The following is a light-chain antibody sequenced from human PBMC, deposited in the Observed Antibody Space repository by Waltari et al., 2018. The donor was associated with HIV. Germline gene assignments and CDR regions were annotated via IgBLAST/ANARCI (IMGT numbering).Light chain of an antibody. CDR2: SAS. Sequence: DIVMTQSPATLSVSPGERATLSCRASQNIKSNLAWFQQLPGQAPRLLISSASIRATDIPPRFRGSGSGTDFTLTISSLQSEDLAIYYCQEYETWTKTFGQGTKVEMK. J-gene: IGKJ1*01. CDR3: QEYETWTKT. CDR1: QNIKSN. V-gene: IGKV3-15*01.